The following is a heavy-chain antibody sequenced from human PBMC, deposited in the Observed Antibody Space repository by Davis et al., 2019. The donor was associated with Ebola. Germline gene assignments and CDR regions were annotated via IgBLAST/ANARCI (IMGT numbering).Heavy chain of an antibody. CDR1: CYTFISYG. CDR2: ISPYNGNT. Sequence: AASVKVSCKTFCYTFISYGVTWVRQAPGQGLEWMGWISPYNGNTDSIQKLQGRVTMTTDTSTSTAYMELRSLTSDDTAVYYCARGAIAASGNPHLGHWGQGTLVTVSS. D-gene: IGHD6-13*01. CDR3: ARGAIAASGNPHLGH. J-gene: IGHJ4*02. V-gene: IGHV1-18*04.